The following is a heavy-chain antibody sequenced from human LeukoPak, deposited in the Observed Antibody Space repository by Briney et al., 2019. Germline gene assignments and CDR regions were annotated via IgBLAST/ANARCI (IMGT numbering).Heavy chain of an antibody. Sequence: GGSLRLSCAASGYTFGDYGMSWVRQVPGKGLEWVSGTNRRGDITGYADFVKGRFTISRDNAKNSLYLQMNSLRPEDTALYYCSKDIGATDYTPEAFDIWGQGTMVTVSS. CDR2: TNRRGDIT. D-gene: IGHD4-11*01. CDR1: GYTFGDYG. V-gene: IGHV3-20*04. J-gene: IGHJ3*02. CDR3: SKDIGATDYTPEAFDI.